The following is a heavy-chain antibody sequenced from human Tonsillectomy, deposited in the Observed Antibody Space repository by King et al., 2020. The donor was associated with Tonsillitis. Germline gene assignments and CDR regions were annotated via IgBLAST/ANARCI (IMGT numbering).Heavy chain of an antibody. Sequence: VQLVESGGGLVQPGRSLRLSCVASGFIFDDYAMHWVRQPPGKGLEWVSGVSWKSGTKGYADSVKGRFTISRDNARNSVFLEMNNLRPEDTALYYCAKGFFGDGLSLNFFDSWGQGILVTVSS. CDR2: VSWKSGTK. CDR3: AKGFFGDGLSLNFFDS. CDR1: GFIFDDYA. D-gene: IGHD3-10*01. J-gene: IGHJ5*01. V-gene: IGHV3-9*01.